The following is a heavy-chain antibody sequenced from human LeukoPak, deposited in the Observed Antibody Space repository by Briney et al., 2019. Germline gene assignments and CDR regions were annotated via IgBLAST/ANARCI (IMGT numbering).Heavy chain of an antibody. CDR2: INSDGSST. V-gene: IGHV3-74*01. J-gene: IGHJ5*02. CDR1: GFTFSSYW. D-gene: IGHD2-2*01. CDR3: ARDPRYCSSTSCLTQFDP. Sequence: PGGSLRLSCAASGFTFSSYWMHWVRQAPGKGLVWVSRINSDGSSTSYADSVKGRFTISRDNAKNTLYLRMNSLRAEDTAVYYCARDPRYCSSTSCLTQFDPWGQGTLVTVSS.